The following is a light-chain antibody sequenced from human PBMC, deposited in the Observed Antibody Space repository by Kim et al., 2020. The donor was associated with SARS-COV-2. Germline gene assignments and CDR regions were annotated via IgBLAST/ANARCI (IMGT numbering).Light chain of an antibody. V-gene: IGLV3-16*01. CDR2: KDS. CDR1: ALPKKY. J-gene: IGLJ2*01. Sequence: SYELTQPPSVSVSLGQMARITCSGEALPKKYAYWYQQKPGQFPVLVLYKDSERHSGIPGRFSGSSSGTIVTLTIRGVQAEDEADYYCLSADSSGTFVVFG. CDR3: LSADSSGTFVV.